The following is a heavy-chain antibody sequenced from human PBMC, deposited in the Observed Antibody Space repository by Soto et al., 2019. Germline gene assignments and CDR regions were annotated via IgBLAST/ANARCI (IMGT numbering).Heavy chain of an antibody. CDR2: ILHSGST. CDR1: GGSISSGGYS. CDR3: ARAGYYYGMDV. V-gene: IGHV4-30-2*01. J-gene: IGHJ6*02. Sequence: QLQLQESGSGLVKPSETLFLTCAVSGGSISSGGYSWSWIRQPPGKGLEWIGYILHSGSTYYNPSLKSRVTISVDTSKNQFSVKMNSVTAADTAVYYCARAGYYYGMDVWGQGTTVTVSS.